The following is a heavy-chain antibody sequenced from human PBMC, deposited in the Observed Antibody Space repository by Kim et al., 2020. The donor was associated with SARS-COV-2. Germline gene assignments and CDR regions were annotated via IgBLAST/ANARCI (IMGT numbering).Heavy chain of an antibody. V-gene: IGHV3-49*04. Sequence: GGSLRLSCTASGFTFGDYAMSWVRQAPGKGLEWVGFIRSKAYGGTTEYAASVKGRFTISRDDSKSIAYLQMNSLKTEDTAVYYCTREGVYGDYLYYYYYMDVWGKGTTVTVSS. D-gene: IGHD4-17*01. CDR3: TREGVYGDYLYYYYYMDV. J-gene: IGHJ6*03. CDR1: GFTFGDYA. CDR2: IRSKAYGGTT.